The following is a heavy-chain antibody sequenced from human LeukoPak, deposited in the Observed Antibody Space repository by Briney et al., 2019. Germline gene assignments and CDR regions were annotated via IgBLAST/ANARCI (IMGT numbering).Heavy chain of an antibody. CDR3: ARARGTGTTPNWFDP. Sequence: GGSLRLSCAASGFTFSSYAMHWVRQAPGKGLEWVAVISYDGSNKYYADSVKGRFTISRDNSKNTLYLQMNSLRAEDTAVYYCARARGTGTTPNWFDPWGQGTLVTVSS. V-gene: IGHV3-30-3*01. D-gene: IGHD1-1*01. J-gene: IGHJ5*02. CDR1: GFTFSSYA. CDR2: ISYDGSNK.